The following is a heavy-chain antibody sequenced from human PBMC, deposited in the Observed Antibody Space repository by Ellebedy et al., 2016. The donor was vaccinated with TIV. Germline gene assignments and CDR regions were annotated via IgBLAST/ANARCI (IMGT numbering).Heavy chain of an antibody. CDR1: GDSVSSNSAA. CDR2: TYYRSKWSN. D-gene: IGHD7-27*01. CDR3: ARTGDRGRAFDY. V-gene: IGHV6-1*01. J-gene: IGHJ4*02. Sequence: SQTLSLTXXISGDSVSSNSAAWNWIRQSPSRGLEWLGRTYYRSKWSNDYAVSVKSRITINPDTSKNHFSLQLNSVTTEDTAVYYCARTGDRGRAFDYWGQGTLVTVSS.